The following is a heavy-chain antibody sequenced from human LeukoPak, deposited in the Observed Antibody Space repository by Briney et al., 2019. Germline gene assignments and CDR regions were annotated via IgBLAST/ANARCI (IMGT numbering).Heavy chain of an antibody. CDR1: GYTFTGYY. J-gene: IGHJ4*02. V-gene: IGHV1-2*02. CDR3: ARGEHDYGDHDFDN. CDR2: INPNSGGT. Sequence: EASVKVSCKASGYTFTGYYMHWVRQAPGQGLEWMGWINPNSGGTNYAQKFQGRVTMTRDTSISTAYMELSRLRSDDTAVYYCARGEHDYGDHDFDNCGQGTLVTVSS. D-gene: IGHD4-17*01.